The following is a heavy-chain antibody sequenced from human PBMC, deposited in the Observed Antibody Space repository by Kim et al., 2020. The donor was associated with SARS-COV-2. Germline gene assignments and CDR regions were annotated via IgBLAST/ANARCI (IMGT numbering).Heavy chain of an antibody. CDR2: IWYDGSNK. J-gene: IGHJ4*02. CDR1: GFTFSSYG. CDR3: ARDVIVVAGTESSDH. V-gene: IGHV3-33*01. Sequence: GGSLRLSCAASGFTFSSYGMHWVRQAPGKGLEWVAVIWYDGSNKYYADSVKGRFTISRDNSKNTLYLQINSLRAEDTAVYYCARDVIVVAGTESSDHWGQGTLVTVSS. D-gene: IGHD6-19*01.